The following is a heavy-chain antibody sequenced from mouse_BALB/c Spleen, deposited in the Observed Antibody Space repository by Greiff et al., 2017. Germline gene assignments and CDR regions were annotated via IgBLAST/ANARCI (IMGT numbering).Heavy chain of an antibody. Sequence: QVQLQQPGAELVMPGASVKMSCKASGYTFTDYWMHWVKQRPGQGLEWIGAIDTSDSYTSYNQKFKGKATLTVDEASSTAYMQLSSLTSEDSAVYYCASYYGNPMDYWGQGTSVTVSS. CDR1: GYTFTDYW. CDR2: IDTSDSYT. D-gene: IGHD2-1*01. CDR3: ASYYGNPMDY. J-gene: IGHJ4*01. V-gene: IGHV1-69*01.